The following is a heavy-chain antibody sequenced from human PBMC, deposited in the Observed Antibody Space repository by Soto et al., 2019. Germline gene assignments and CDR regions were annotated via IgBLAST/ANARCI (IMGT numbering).Heavy chain of an antibody. Sequence: GGSLRLSCAASGFTFTNFAMSWVRQAPGRGLEWVSGISASGRDTYYADSVKDRFTVSRDNSKNTLYLQMNSLRAEDTAIYYCAKGKASGWYYFDYWGLGARVTVSS. D-gene: IGHD6-19*01. J-gene: IGHJ4*02. CDR3: AKGKASGWYYFDY. CDR1: GFTFTNFA. CDR2: ISASGRDT. V-gene: IGHV3-23*01.